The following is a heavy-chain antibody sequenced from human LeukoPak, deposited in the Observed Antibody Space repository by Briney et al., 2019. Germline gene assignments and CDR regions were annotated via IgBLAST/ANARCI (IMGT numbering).Heavy chain of an antibody. V-gene: IGHV3-53*01. J-gene: IGHJ4*02. Sequence: GGSLSLSCTVSGFTVTSDSMSWFRQAPGKGLEWVSFIYSGSTHYSYTVTGRFTISLDNSKNTLYFQLNSLRAENTAVYYCARRAGAYSHPYDYWGQGTLVTVSS. CDR3: ARRAGAYSHPYDY. CDR1: GFTVTSDS. CDR2: IYSGST. D-gene: IGHD4/OR15-4a*01.